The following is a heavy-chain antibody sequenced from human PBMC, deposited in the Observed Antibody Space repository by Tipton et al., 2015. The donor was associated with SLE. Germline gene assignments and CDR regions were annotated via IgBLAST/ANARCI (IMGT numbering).Heavy chain of an antibody. CDR2: IYYSGST. D-gene: IGHD2-21*01. Sequence: TLSLTCTVSGGSINSGDFYWSWIRQPPGKGLEWIGYIYYSGSTNYNPSLKSRVTISVDTSKNQFSLKLSSVTAADTAVYYCARGPGVIAPTEAFDIWGQGTMVTVSS. V-gene: IGHV4-30-4*01. CDR3: ARGPGVIAPTEAFDI. J-gene: IGHJ3*02. CDR1: GGSINSGDFY.